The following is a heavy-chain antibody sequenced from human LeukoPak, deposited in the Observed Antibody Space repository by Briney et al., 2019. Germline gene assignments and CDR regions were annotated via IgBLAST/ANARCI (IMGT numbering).Heavy chain of an antibody. Sequence: QAGGSLRLSCAASGFTFSSYAMSWVRQAPGKGLEWVSAVSGSGGSTYYADSVKGRFTIPRDNSKNTLYLQMNSLRAEDTAVYYCAKVRAVVRGVICAFDIWGQGTMVTVSS. V-gene: IGHV3-23*01. CDR1: GFTFSSYA. CDR2: VSGSGGST. CDR3: AKVRAVVRGVICAFDI. D-gene: IGHD3-10*01. J-gene: IGHJ3*02.